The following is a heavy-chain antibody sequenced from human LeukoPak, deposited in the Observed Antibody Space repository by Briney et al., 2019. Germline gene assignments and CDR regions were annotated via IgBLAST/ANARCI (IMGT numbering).Heavy chain of an antibody. CDR3: ARGIADYGDHYYYYMDV. D-gene: IGHD4-17*01. CDR2: IIPIFGTA. CDR1: GGTFSSYA. Sequence: SVKVSCKASGGTFSSYAISWVRQAPGQGLEWMGRIIPIFGTANYAQKFQGRVTITTDESTSTAYMELSSLRSEDTAVYYCARGIADYGDHYYYYMDVWGKGTTVTVSS. J-gene: IGHJ6*03. V-gene: IGHV1-69*05.